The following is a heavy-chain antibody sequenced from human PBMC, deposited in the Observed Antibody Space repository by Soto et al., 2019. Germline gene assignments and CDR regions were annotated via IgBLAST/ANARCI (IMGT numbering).Heavy chain of an antibody. V-gene: IGHV3-21*01. CDR1: GFTFSSYS. J-gene: IGHJ4*01. CDR2: ISSSSSYI. CDR3: VRDRDLYRDMFHADL. Sequence: GGSLRLSCAASGFTFSSYSMNWVRQAPGKELEWVSSISSSSSYIYYADSVKGRFTISRDNAKNSLYLQMNSLRDEDSAVYFCVRDRDLYRDMFHADLWGQGTLVTVSS. D-gene: IGHD3-10*02.